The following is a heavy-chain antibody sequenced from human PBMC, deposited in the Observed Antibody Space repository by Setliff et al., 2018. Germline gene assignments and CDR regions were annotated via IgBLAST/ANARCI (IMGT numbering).Heavy chain of an antibody. J-gene: IGHJ4*02. Sequence: ASVKVSCKASAYSFTGYYVHWVRQAPGQGLEWMGWINHNSGGTNYAQKFQGRVTMTRDTSISTAYMELSRLTSDDTAVYYCARGPLDFVVTPAAAKFDYWGQGTLVTVSS. CDR2: INHNSGGT. CDR3: ARGPLDFVVTPAAAKFDY. V-gene: IGHV1-2*02. CDR1: AYSFTGYY. D-gene: IGHD2-2*01.